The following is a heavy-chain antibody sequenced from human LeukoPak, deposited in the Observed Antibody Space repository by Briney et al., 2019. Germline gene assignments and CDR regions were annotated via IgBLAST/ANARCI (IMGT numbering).Heavy chain of an antibody. D-gene: IGHD3-10*01. CDR3: AKNGDMVRGVTVAAPVDY. Sequence: PGGSLRLSCAASGFSVSNYYMSWVRQAPGKGLEWVSVLYSGGTTYYADSVKGRFTISRDNSKNTPFLQMDGLRPEDTAVYYCAKNGDMVRGVTVAAPVDYWGQGTLVTVSS. CDR2: LYSGGTT. J-gene: IGHJ4*02. V-gene: IGHV3-53*01. CDR1: GFSVSNYY.